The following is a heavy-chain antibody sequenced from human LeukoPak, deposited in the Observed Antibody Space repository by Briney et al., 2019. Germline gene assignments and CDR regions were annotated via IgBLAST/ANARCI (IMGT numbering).Heavy chain of an antibody. V-gene: IGHV4-59*08. CDR2: IYYSGST. J-gene: IGHJ5*02. D-gene: IGHD3-22*01. Sequence: PSETLSLTCTVSGGSISSYYWSWIRQPPGKGLEWIGYIYYSGSTNYNPSLKSRVTISVDTSKNQFSLKLSSVTAADTAVYYCARHGNPTPYDSSVWFDPWGQGTLVTVSS. CDR1: GGSISSYY. CDR3: ARHGNPTPYDSSVWFDP.